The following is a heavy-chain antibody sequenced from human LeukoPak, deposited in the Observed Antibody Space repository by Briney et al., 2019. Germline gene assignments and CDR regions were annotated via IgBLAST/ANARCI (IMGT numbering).Heavy chain of an antibody. CDR2: IGPSGVST. D-gene: IGHD4-23*01. CDR1: GFTSSSYA. Sequence: GGSLRLSCAVSGFTSSSYAMSWVRQAPGQGLEWVSAIGPSGVSTYYADSVKGRFTISRDNSKNTLYLQMNSLRVEDTDLYYCAQRVDYGGNYYFDYWGQGTLVTVSS. J-gene: IGHJ4*02. CDR3: AQRVDYGGNYYFDY. V-gene: IGHV3-23*01.